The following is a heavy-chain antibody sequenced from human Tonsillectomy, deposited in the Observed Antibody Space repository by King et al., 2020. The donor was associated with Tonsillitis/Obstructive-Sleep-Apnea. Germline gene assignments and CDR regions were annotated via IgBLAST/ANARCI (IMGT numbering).Heavy chain of an antibody. Sequence: QVQLVEFGGGVVQPGRSLRLSCVASGFTSSSCSMHWVRQAPGKGLEWVAVISYDESKSYYGDSVKGRFSISRDNSKNTLYLQMNSLRADDTAMYYCARESAHSSWTALDLWGQGILVTVSS. CDR1: GFTSSSCS. CDR2: ISYDESKS. J-gene: IGHJ5*02. V-gene: IGHV3-30*01. CDR3: ARESAHSSWTALDL. D-gene: IGHD6-13*01.